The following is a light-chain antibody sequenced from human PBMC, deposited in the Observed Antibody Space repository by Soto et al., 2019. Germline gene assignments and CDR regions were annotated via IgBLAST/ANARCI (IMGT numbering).Light chain of an antibody. J-gene: IGLJ1*01. Sequence: QSVLTQPPSASGTPGQTVTISCSGSSSNIGSNAVNWYQQLPGTAPKLLIYRNTQRPSGVPGRFSGSKSGTTASLAISGLQSDDEADYYCAAWDDSRPDHGSRLGHVFGTGTKLTVL. CDR2: RNT. V-gene: IGLV1-44*01. CDR1: SSNIGSNA. CDR3: AAWDDSRPDHGSRLGHV.